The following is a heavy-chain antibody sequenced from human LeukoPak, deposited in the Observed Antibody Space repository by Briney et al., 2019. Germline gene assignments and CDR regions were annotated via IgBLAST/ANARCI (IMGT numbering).Heavy chain of an antibody. CDR2: IYSGGST. D-gene: IGHD6-19*01. Sequence: GGSLRLSCAASGFTVSSNYMSWVRQAPGKGLEWVSVIYSGGSTYYADSVKGRFTISRDNSKNTLYLQMNSLRAEDTAVYYCAKTPHMYSSGWYGYWGQGTLVTVSS. V-gene: IGHV3-53*01. CDR1: GFTVSSNY. J-gene: IGHJ4*02. CDR3: AKTPHMYSSGWYGY.